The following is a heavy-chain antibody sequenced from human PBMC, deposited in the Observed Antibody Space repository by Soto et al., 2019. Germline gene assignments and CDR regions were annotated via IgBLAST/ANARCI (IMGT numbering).Heavy chain of an antibody. CDR3: ANLPAPSDY. CDR1: GFTFSSYG. Sequence: GGSLRLSCAASGFTFSSYGMHWVRQAPGKGLEWVSGISGGGGCTYYADSVKGRFTISRDNSKNTLYLQMNSLRAEDTAVYYCANLPAPSDYWGQGTLVTVSS. D-gene: IGHD2-2*01. V-gene: IGHV3-23*01. J-gene: IGHJ4*02. CDR2: ISGGGGCT.